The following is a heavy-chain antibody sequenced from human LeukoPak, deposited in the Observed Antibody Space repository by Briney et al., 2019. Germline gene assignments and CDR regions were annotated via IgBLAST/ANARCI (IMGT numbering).Heavy chain of an antibody. J-gene: IGHJ4*02. D-gene: IGHD1-26*01. CDR3: TRGGIVGATSD. V-gene: IGHV3-73*01. CDR1: GFTFSGSA. Sequence: GGSLRLSCAASGFTFSGSAMHWVRQASGKGLEWVGRIRSKANSYATAYAASVKGRFTISRDDSKNTAYLQMNSLKTEDTAVYYCTRGGIVGATSDWGQGILVTVSS. CDR2: IRSKANSYAT.